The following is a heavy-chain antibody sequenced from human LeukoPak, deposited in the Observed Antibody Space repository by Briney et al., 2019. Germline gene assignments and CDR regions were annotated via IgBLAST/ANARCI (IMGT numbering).Heavy chain of an antibody. CDR3: ARGNPITLVRGNFDY. J-gene: IGHJ4*02. Sequence: GGSLRLSCAASGFTFSSYEMNWVRQAPGKGLEWLSYISSSGSTMYYADSVKGRFTISRDNAKNSLYLQMNSLRAEDTAVYYCARGNPITLVRGNFDYWGQGTLVTVPS. CDR1: GFTFSSYE. V-gene: IGHV3-48*03. D-gene: IGHD3-10*01. CDR2: ISSSGSTM.